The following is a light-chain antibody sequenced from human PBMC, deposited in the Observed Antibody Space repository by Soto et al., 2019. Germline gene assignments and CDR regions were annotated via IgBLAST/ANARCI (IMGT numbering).Light chain of an antibody. Sequence: EIRITQYAATLSESKGVKVAITRVASQTISSWLAWYQQKPGKAPKLLIYKASTLKSGVPSRFSGSLYGTEFNLTISSLQTDDVATYYCQQHNSYSRTFGRGTKVDIK. V-gene: IGKV1-5*03. CDR3: QQHNSYSRT. CDR2: KAS. CDR1: QTISSW. J-gene: IGKJ1*01.